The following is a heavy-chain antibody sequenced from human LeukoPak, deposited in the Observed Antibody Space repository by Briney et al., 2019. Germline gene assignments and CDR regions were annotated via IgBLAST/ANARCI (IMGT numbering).Heavy chain of an antibody. D-gene: IGHD3-3*01. CDR3: ARSTHIYYDFWSGYYYSGCDY. V-gene: IGHV1-8*01. CDR2: MNPNSGNT. CDR1: GHTFTSYD. Sequence: ASVKVSCKASGHTFTSYDINWVRQATGQGLEWMGWMNPNSGNTGYAQKFQGRVTMTRNTSISTAYMELSSLRSEDTAVYYCARSTHIYYDFWSGYYYSGCDYWGQGTLVTVSS. J-gene: IGHJ4*02.